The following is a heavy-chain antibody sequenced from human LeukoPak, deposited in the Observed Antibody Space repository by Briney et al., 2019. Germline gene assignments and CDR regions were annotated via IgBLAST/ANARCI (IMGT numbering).Heavy chain of an antibody. CDR3: ASHYYDSSGRDY. D-gene: IGHD3-22*01. Sequence: PSETLSLTCTVSGGSISSYYWSWIRQPPGKGLEWIGYIYYSGSTNYNPSLKSRFTISVDTSKNQFSLKLSSVTAADTAVYYCASHYYDSSGRDYWGQGTLVTVSS. J-gene: IGHJ4*02. V-gene: IGHV4-59*01. CDR2: IYYSGST. CDR1: GGSISSYY.